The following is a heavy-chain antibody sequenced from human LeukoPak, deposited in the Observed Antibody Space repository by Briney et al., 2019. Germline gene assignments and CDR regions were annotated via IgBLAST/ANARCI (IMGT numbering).Heavy chain of an antibody. V-gene: IGHV4-39*01. CDR3: ARHFLVGLPGGRFDP. J-gene: IGHJ5*02. Sequence: MPSETLSLTCTVSGGSISSSSYYWGWIRQPPGKGLEWIGSIYYSGSTSYNPSLESRVTISVDTSKNQFSLKMRSVTAADTAVYYCARHFLVGLPGGRFDPWGQGTLVTVSS. CDR1: GGSISSSSYY. CDR2: IYYSGST. D-gene: IGHD1-26*01.